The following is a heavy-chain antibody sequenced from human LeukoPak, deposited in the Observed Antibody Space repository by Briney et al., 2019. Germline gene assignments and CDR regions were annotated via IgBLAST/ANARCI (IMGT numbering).Heavy chain of an antibody. Sequence: SVKVSCKASGYTFTSYGISWVRQAPGQGLEWMGGIIPIFGTANYAQKFQGRVTITADESTSTAYMELSSLRSEDTAVYYRALRITMIVVDNYFDYWGQGTLVTVSS. CDR1: GYTFTSYG. CDR3: ALRITMIVVDNYFDY. J-gene: IGHJ4*02. D-gene: IGHD3-22*01. CDR2: IIPIFGTA. V-gene: IGHV1-69*13.